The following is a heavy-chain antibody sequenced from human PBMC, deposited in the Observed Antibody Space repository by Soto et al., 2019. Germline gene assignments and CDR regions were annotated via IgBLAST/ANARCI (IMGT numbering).Heavy chain of an antibody. CDR2: INPNSGGT. J-gene: IGHJ4*02. V-gene: IGHV1-2*04. CDR3: ARGGSGSYDFDY. CDR1: GYTFTGYY. Sequence: QVQLVQSGAEVKKPGASVKVSCKASGYTFTGYYMHWVRQAPGQGLEWMGWINPNSGGTNYAQKLQGWVTMTRDTSISTAYMELSRLRSDDTAVYYCARGGSGSYDFDYWGQGTLVTVSS. D-gene: IGHD3-10*01.